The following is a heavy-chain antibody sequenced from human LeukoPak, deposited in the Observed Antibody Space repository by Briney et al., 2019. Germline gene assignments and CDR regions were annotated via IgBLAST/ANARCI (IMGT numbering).Heavy chain of an antibody. CDR2: INHSGST. CDR3: ARHPYYYGSGSHFDY. CDR1: GGSFSGYY. J-gene: IGHJ4*02. D-gene: IGHD3-10*01. V-gene: IGHV4-34*01. Sequence: SETLSLTCAVYGGSFSGYYWSWIRQPPGKGLEWIGEINHSGSTYYNPSLKSRVTISVDTSKNQFSLKLSSVTAADTAVYYCARHPYYYGSGSHFDYWGQGTLVTVSS.